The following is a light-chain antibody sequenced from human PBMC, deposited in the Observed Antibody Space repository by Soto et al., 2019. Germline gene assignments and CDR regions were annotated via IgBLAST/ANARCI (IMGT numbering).Light chain of an antibody. V-gene: IGKV1-5*03. CDR1: QSISDW. CDR3: QHYNNYPSP. J-gene: IGKJ1*01. Sequence: DTQMTQSPSTLSASLGDRVTITCRAIQSISDWLAWYQQKPGKAPKLLIYEACRLQTGVPSSISGSGSGTEFPLNISGLQPEDFAIYYCQHYNNYPSPFREGTKVDI. CDR2: EAC.